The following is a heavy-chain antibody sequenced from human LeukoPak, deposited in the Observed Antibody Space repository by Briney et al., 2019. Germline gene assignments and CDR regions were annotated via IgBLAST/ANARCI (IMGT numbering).Heavy chain of an antibody. D-gene: IGHD4-17*01. CDR1: GFTFNNAW. Sequence: GGSLSLSCAASGFTFNNAWMSWVRQAPGKGLEWVGRIESKTDGGTTDYAAPVKGRFTISRDDSKNMLYLQMSSLKTEDTAVYYCTTGINYGDYVTFDYWGQGTLVTVSS. J-gene: IGHJ4*02. CDR2: IESKTDGGTT. CDR3: TTGINYGDYVTFDY. V-gene: IGHV3-15*04.